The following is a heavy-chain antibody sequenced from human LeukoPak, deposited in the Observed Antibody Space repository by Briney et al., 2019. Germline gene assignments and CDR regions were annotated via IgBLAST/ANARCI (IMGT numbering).Heavy chain of an antibody. Sequence: PSETLPLTCTVSGGSISSSSYYWGWIRQPPGKGLEWIGSIYYSGSTYYNPSLKSRVTISVDTSKNQFSLKLSSVTAADTAVYYCARGFVVVPAAADAFDIWGQGTMVTVSS. V-gene: IGHV4-39*07. CDR1: GGSISSSSYY. CDR2: IYYSGST. CDR3: ARGFVVVPAAADAFDI. J-gene: IGHJ3*02. D-gene: IGHD2-2*01.